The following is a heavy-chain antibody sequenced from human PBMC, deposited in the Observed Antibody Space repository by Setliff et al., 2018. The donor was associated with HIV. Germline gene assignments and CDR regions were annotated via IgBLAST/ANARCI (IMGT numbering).Heavy chain of an antibody. Sequence: ASVKVSCKASQDTFTNYYMHWVRQAPGQGLEWMGIINPSGDSTIYAQKFQGKVTMTRDTSTSTVYMELSSLRSEDTAVYYCARDLHTFMVNSYHYYMDVWGKGTTVTVSS. V-gene: IGHV1-46*01. CDR1: QDTFTNYY. J-gene: IGHJ6*03. D-gene: IGHD5-18*01. CDR2: INPSGDST. CDR3: ARDLHTFMVNSYHYYMDV.